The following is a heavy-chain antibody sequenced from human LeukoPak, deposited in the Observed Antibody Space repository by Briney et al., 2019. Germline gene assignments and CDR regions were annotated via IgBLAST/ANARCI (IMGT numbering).Heavy chain of an antibody. Sequence: GGSLRLSCAASGFTFSRFWMHWVRHAPGKGLMWVSRINSDGSTATYADSVKGRFAISRDNAKDTLYLEMSSLRAEDTAVYYCARGTMIQGDNWFDPWGQGTLVTVSS. CDR2: INSDGSTA. D-gene: IGHD3-22*01. CDR3: ARGTMIQGDNWFDP. CDR1: GFTFSRFW. V-gene: IGHV3-74*01. J-gene: IGHJ5*02.